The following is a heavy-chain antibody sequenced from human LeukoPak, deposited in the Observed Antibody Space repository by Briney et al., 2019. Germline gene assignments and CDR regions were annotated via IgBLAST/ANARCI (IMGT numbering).Heavy chain of an antibody. V-gene: IGHV4-30-4*08. CDR2: IYYSGST. CDR1: GGSISSGDYY. J-gene: IGHJ4*02. Sequence: PSQTLSLTCTVSGGSISSGDYYWSWIRQPPGKGLEWIGYIYYSGSTYYNPSPKSRVTISVDTSKNQFSLKLSSVTAADTAVYYCARTNVPATRRTSNYYFDYWGQGTLVTVSS. D-gene: IGHD2-2*01. CDR3: ARTNVPATRRTSNYYFDY.